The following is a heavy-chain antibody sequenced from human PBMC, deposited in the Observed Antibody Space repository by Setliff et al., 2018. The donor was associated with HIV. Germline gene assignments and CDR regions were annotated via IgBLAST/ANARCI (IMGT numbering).Heavy chain of an antibody. CDR2: IGTGGDT. Sequence: GGSLRLSCEASGFTFSSYDFHWVRQAAGKGLEWVSAIGTGGDTYYVDSVKGRFTISRENARNSLYLQMNSLRVGDTAVYYCAREIRTVYTGGHYFYGIDVWGQGTAVTVPS. CDR1: GFTFSSYD. J-gene: IGHJ6*02. V-gene: IGHV3-13*01. D-gene: IGHD3-16*01. CDR3: AREIRTVYTGGHYFYGIDV.